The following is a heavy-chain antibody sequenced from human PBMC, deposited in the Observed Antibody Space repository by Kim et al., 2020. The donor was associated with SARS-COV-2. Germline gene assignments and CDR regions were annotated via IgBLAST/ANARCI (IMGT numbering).Heavy chain of an antibody. D-gene: IGHD6-13*01. CDR1: GFTFDDYT. Sequence: GGSLRLSCAASGFTFDDYTMHWVRQAPGKGLEWVSLISWDGGSTYYADSVKGRFTISRDNSKNSLYLQMNSLRTEDTALYYCAKAQAAAGIPYYYGMDVWGQGTTVTVSS. CDR3: AKAQAAAGIPYYYGMDV. J-gene: IGHJ6*02. CDR2: ISWDGGST. V-gene: IGHV3-43*01.